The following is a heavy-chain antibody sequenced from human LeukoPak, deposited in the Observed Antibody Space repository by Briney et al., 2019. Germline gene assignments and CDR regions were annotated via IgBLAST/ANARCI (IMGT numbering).Heavy chain of an antibody. CDR1: GYTFTSYD. D-gene: IGHD1-7*01. CDR3: ARWVVELRGSWFDP. Sequence: ASVKVSCKASGYTFTSYDINWVRQATGQGLEWTGWMNHNSGNTGYAQKFQGRVTMTRNTSISTAYMELSSLRSEDTAVYYCARWVVELRGSWFDPWGQGTLVTVSS. CDR2: MNHNSGNT. J-gene: IGHJ5*02. V-gene: IGHV1-8*01.